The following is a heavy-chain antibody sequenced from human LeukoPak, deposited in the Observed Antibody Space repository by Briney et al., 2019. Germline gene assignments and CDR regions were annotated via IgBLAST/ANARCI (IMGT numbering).Heavy chain of an antibody. D-gene: IGHD1-1*01. CDR1: GYTLTELS. J-gene: IGHJ4*02. CDR2: FDPEDGET. V-gene: IGHV1-24*01. Sequence: ASVKVSCKVSGYTLTELSMHWVRQAPGKGLEWMGGFDPEDGETIYAQKFQGRVTMTEDTSTDTAYMELSSLRSEDTAVYYCATAPPWIRSIGQFDYWGQGTLVTVSS. CDR3: ATAPPWIRSIGQFDY.